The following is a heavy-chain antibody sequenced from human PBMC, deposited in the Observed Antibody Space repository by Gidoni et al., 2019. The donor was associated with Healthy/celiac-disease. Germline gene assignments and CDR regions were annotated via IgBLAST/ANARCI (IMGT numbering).Heavy chain of an antibody. CDR1: GYTLTGYY. CDR2: INPNSGGT. D-gene: IGHD4-17*01. Sequence: QVQLAQSGAEVKKPGASVKVSCKASGYTLTGYYMHWVRQAPGQGLEWMGWINPNSGGTNYAQKFQGWVTMTRDTSISTAYMELSRLRSDDTAVYYCAVAYGDYVGDAFDIWGQGTMVTVSS. J-gene: IGHJ3*02. CDR3: AVAYGDYVGDAFDI. V-gene: IGHV1-2*04.